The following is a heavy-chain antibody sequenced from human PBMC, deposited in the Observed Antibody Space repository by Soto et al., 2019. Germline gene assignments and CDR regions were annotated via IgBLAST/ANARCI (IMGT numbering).Heavy chain of an antibody. CDR2: ISGSSSYI. D-gene: IGHD6-19*01. CDR3: AREGDSTGYYSGIDFEY. V-gene: IGHV3-21*01. CDR1: GFTFSISN. J-gene: IGHJ4*02. Sequence: EVQLVESGGGLVKPGESLRLSCAASGFTFSISNMAWVRQAPGKGLEWVSAISGSSSYIYYADSVKGRFTISRDNSKNALLLQLKSLRAEDTAVCYCAREGDSTGYYSGIDFEYRGQGNLVTVSS.